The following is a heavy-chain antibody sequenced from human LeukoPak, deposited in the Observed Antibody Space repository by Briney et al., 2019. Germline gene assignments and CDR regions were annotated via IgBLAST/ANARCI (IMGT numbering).Heavy chain of an antibody. V-gene: IGHV3-23*01. CDR2: ISGSGGST. CDR1: GFTFSSYA. Sequence: QSGGSLRLSCAASGFTFSSYAMSWVRQAPGKGLEWVSAISGSGGSTYYADCVKGRFTISRDNSKNTLYLQMNSLKIEDTAVYYCTADSAVTTDDAFDIWGQGTMVTVSS. J-gene: IGHJ3*02. CDR3: TADSAVTTDDAFDI. D-gene: IGHD4-17*01.